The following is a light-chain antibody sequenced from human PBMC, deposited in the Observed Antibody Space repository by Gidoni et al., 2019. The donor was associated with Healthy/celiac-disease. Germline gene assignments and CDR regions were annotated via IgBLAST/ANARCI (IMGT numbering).Light chain of an antibody. CDR2: DVS. Sequence: SPGQSITISCTGTSSDVGGYNYVSWYQQHPGKAPKLMIYDVSNRPSGVSNRFSGSKSGNTASLTISGLQAEDEADYYCSSYTSSSTGVVFGGGTKLTVL. V-gene: IGLV2-14*04. J-gene: IGLJ2*01. CDR3: SSYTSSSTGVV. CDR1: SSDVGGYNY.